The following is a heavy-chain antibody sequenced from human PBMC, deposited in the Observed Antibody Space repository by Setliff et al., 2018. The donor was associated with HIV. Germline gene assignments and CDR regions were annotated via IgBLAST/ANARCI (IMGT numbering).Heavy chain of an antibody. Sequence: PGGSLRLSCAASGLTFSTSWMQWVRQSPGEGLLWVARLNPEANYIHYADSVKGRFTISRDNAKNTLYLQMNSLRTEDTAVYYCAKGGYGGAYYVAGYWGQGTKVTVSS. CDR3: AKGGYGGAYYVAGY. D-gene: IGHD5-18*01. CDR1: GLTFSTSW. CDR2: LNPEANYI. J-gene: IGHJ4*02. V-gene: IGHV3-74*01.